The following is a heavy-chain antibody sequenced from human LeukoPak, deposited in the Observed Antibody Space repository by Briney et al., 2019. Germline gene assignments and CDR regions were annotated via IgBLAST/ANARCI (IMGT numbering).Heavy chain of an antibody. Sequence: PGGSLRLSCAASGFTFSDYALGWVRQAPGRGLEWVATLSGSGAGTYYSDSVQGRFTISRDNAKSSLYLQMNSLRAEDTAVYYCARDHTVGQWPTHFDYWGQGTLVTVSS. V-gene: IGHV3-23*01. D-gene: IGHD6-19*01. J-gene: IGHJ4*02. CDR2: LSGSGAGT. CDR3: ARDHTVGQWPTHFDY. CDR1: GFTFSDYA.